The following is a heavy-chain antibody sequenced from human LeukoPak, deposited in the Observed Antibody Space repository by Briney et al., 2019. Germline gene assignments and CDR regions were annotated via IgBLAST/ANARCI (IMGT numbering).Heavy chain of an antibody. D-gene: IGHD5-12*01. CDR3: ATGSGYDYSYYGMDV. Sequence: ASVKVSCKVSGYTLSELSMRWVRQAPGKGLEWMGGFHPEDAESVYAQKFQGRVTMTEDTPTDTAYMELSSLRSEDTAVYYCATGSGYDYSYYGMDVWGQGTTVTVSS. J-gene: IGHJ6*02. CDR2: FHPEDAES. CDR1: GYTLSELS. V-gene: IGHV1-24*01.